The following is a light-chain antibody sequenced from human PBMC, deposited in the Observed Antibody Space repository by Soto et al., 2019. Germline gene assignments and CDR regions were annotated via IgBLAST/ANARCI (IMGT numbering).Light chain of an antibody. Sequence: EIVMTQSPATLSVSPGERATLSCRASQSVGSNLAWYQQKPGQAPRLLIYGASTRATGIPARFSGSGSGTEIALTISSLQSEAFAIYFCQQYNNWPPDRTFGQGTKVEIK. V-gene: IGKV3-15*01. CDR1: QSVGSN. CDR2: GAS. J-gene: IGKJ1*01. CDR3: QQYNNWPPDRT.